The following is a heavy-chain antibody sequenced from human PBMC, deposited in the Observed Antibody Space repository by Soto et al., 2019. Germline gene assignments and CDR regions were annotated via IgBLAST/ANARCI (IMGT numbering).Heavy chain of an antibody. CDR3: AREMSYYFDS. CDR2: IYHSGAT. CDR1: GDSISRDGYS. V-gene: IGHV4-30-2*01. Sequence: QLQLQESGSGLVQASQTLVLTCTVSGDSISRDGYSWSWIRQPPGKGLEWIGFIYHSGATYYNPSLKSRVTTSVDKSKNQFSLRLASVTAADTAVYYCAREMSYYFDSWGQGTLVTVSS. J-gene: IGHJ4*02.